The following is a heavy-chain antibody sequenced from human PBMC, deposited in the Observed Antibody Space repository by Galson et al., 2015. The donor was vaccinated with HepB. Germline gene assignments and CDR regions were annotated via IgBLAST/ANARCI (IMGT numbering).Heavy chain of an antibody. J-gene: IGHJ3*02. V-gene: IGHV5-51*01. Sequence: QSGAEVKKPGESLKISCKGSGYSFTSYWIGWVRQMPGKGLEWMGIIYPGDSDTRYSPSFQGQVTISADKSISTAYLQWSSLEASDTAMYYCARQRYSHLGFGAFDIWGQGTMVTVSS. CDR2: IYPGDSDT. D-gene: IGHD3-10*01. CDR3: ARQRYSHLGFGAFDI. CDR1: GYSFTSYW.